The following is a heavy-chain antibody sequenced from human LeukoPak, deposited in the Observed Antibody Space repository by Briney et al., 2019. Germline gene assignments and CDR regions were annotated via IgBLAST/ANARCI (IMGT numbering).Heavy chain of an antibody. CDR3: ARDQWRLFDY. CDR1: GFTFSSYW. Sequence: PGGSLRLSCTASGFTFSSYWMHWVRQAPGKGLVWVSRINSDGSSTTYADSVKGRFTISRDNAKNSLYLQMNSLRVGDTAVYFCARDQWRLFDYWGQGALVAVSS. CDR2: INSDGSST. J-gene: IGHJ4*02. V-gene: IGHV3-74*01. D-gene: IGHD2-21*02.